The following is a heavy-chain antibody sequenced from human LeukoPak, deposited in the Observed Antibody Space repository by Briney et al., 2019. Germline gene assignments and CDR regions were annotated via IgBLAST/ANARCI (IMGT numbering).Heavy chain of an antibody. CDR2: IYYSGST. CDR3: ARHFHPAETTGGYFDV. D-gene: IGHD4-17*01. Sequence: SETLSLTCTVSGGSISSSSYYWGWIRQPPGTGLEWIGSIYYSGSTYYNPSLKSRVTISVDTSKNQFSLKLSSVTAADTAVYYCARHFHPAETTGGYFDVWGRGTLVTV. J-gene: IGHJ2*01. CDR1: GGSISSSSYY. V-gene: IGHV4-39*07.